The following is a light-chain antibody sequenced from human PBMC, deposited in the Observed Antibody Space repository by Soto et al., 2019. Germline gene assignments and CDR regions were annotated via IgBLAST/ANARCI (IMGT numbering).Light chain of an antibody. CDR1: HDISNF. J-gene: IGKJ2*01. Sequence: DIQVTQSPSSLSASVGDSVTITCQTSHDISNFLNWYQQKPGKVPKLLIYDASKLEAGVPSRFSGSGSGKDFTLTISSLQAEDFATYYCQQYDNGPPTTFGQGTQLEIK. CDR3: QQYDNGPPTT. V-gene: IGKV1-33*01. CDR2: DAS.